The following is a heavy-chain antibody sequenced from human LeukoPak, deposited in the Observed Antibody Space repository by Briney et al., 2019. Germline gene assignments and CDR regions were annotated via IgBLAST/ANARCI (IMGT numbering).Heavy chain of an antibody. J-gene: IGHJ4*02. CDR3: ARADRDFWSGYLYYFDY. Sequence: ASVKVSCKASGYTFTSYDINWVRQATGQGLEWMGWMNPNSGNTGYAQKFQGRVTITRNTSISTAYMELSSLGSEDTSVYHCARADRDFWSGYLYYFDYWGQGTLVTVSS. CDR1: GYTFTSYD. D-gene: IGHD3-3*01. CDR2: MNPNSGNT. V-gene: IGHV1-8*03.